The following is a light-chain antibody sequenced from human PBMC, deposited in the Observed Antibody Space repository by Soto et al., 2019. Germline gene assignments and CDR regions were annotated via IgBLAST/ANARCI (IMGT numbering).Light chain of an antibody. J-gene: IGKJ5*01. CDR2: GAS. V-gene: IGKV3-20*01. CDR1: QSVTSSY. Sequence: EIVLTQSPGTLSLSPGERATLSCRASQSVTSSYLAWYQQKPGQAPRLLIYGASSRATGIPDRFGGSGSGTDCTLTSSRLEPEDGAVYYCQQYGSSPPVTFGQGTRLEIK. CDR3: QQYGSSPPVT.